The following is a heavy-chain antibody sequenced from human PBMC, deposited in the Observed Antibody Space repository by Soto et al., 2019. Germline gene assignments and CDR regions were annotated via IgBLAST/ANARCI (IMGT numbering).Heavy chain of an antibody. J-gene: IGHJ4*02. CDR1: GFTFSSYG. V-gene: IGHV3-30*18. Sequence: QVQLVESGGGVVQPGRSLRLSCAASGFTFSSYGMHWVRQATVKELEWVAVISYDGSNKYYADSVKGRFTISRDNSKNTLYLQMHSLRAEDTAVYYCAKDRAPDVEMATIFFDYLGQGTLVTVSS. D-gene: IGHD5-12*01. CDR3: AKDRAPDVEMATIFFDY. CDR2: ISYDGSNK.